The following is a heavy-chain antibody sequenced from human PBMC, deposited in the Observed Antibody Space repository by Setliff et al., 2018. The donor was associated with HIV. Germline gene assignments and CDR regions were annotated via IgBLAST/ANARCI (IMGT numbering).Heavy chain of an antibody. J-gene: IGHJ4*02. D-gene: IGHD2-8*01. CDR3: ARDKGPNLLDY. V-gene: IGHV3-7*01. Sequence: PGGSLRLSCAASGFSFNNYWIVWVRQAPGKGLEWVANINQDGSHKYYVDSVKGRFTISRDNAKNSLYLQMNSLRAEDTAVYYCARDKGPNLLDYWGQGTLVTVSS. CDR1: GFSFNNYW. CDR2: INQDGSHK.